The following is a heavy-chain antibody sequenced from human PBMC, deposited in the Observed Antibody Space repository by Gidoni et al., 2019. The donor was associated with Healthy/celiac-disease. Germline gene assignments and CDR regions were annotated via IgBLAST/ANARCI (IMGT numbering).Heavy chain of an antibody. CDR1: GYTFTGYY. CDR2: INPNRGGT. D-gene: IGHD1-7*01. CDR3: ARGGARSSTYRRDWNYGVDYYYYYGMDV. V-gene: IGHV1-2*04. Sequence: QVQLVQSGAEVKKPGASVKVSCKASGYTFTGYYMHWVRPAPGPGLEWMGWINPNRGGTNYAQKFQGWVTMTRDTSISTAYMELSRLRSDDTAVYYCARGGARSSTYRRDWNYGVDYYYYYGMDVWGQGTTVTVSS. J-gene: IGHJ6*02.